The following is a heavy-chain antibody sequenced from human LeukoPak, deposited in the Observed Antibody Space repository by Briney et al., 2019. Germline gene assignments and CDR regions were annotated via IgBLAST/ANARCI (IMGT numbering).Heavy chain of an antibody. V-gene: IGHV3-7*04. J-gene: IGHJ4*02. D-gene: IGHD6-13*01. CDR2: IDQSGNEN. CDR1: GFIFSRYW. Sequence: GGSLRLSCAASGFIFSRYWMTWVRQAPGKGLEWVANIDQSGNENVYVDSAKGRFTISRDNSKNSLYLQLNSLRVEDTAVYYCATDQGAAGDFWGQGTLVTVSS. CDR3: ATDQGAAGDF.